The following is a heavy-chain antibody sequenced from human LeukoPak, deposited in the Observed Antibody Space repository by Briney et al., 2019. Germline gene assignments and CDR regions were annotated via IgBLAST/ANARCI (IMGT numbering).Heavy chain of an antibody. Sequence: ASVKVSCKASGYTFTSNYMHWVRQAPGQGLEWMGWINPNSGGTNYAQKFQGRVTMTRDTSISTAYMELSRLRSDDTAVYYCARLRRATGTTTGAGYNWFDPWGQGTLVTVSS. J-gene: IGHJ5*02. V-gene: IGHV1-2*02. CDR1: GYTFTSNY. CDR2: INPNSGGT. CDR3: ARLRRATGTTTGAGYNWFDP. D-gene: IGHD1-1*01.